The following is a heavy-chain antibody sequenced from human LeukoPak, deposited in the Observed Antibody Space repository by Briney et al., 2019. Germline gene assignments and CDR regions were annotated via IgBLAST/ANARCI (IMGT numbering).Heavy chain of an antibody. D-gene: IGHD6-13*01. CDR2: IYYSGST. V-gene: IGHV4-59*01. J-gene: IGHJ3*01. Sequence: SETLSLTCTVSGDSIRSYYWSWIRQPPGKGLEWIGYIYYSGSTNYNPSLKSRVTISVDTSKNQFSLKLNSVTAADTAVYYCASAIAIPAWAFDLWGQGTVVTVSS. CDR1: GDSIRSYY. CDR3: ASAIAIPAWAFDL.